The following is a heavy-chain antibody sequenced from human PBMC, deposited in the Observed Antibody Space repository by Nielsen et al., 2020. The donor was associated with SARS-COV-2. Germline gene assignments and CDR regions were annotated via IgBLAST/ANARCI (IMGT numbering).Heavy chain of an antibody. V-gene: IGHV3-23*01. CDR2: VSSSGGST. Sequence: ETLSLSCAASGFTFNSYAMAWVRRAPGRGLQWVTGVSSSGGSTYYTDSVKGRFTISRYNSQNTLYLEMHSLRVEDTAVYYCAKDGVVRGDALDLWGQGTMVTVSS. CDR3: AKDGVVRGDALDL. CDR1: GFTFNSYA. J-gene: IGHJ3*01. D-gene: IGHD3-10*01.